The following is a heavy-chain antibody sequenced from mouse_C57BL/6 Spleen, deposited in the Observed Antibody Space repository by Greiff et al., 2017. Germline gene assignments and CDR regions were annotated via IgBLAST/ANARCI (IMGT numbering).Heavy chain of an antibody. D-gene: IGHD6-1*01. CDR3: ARGKKQRDYAMDY. Sequence: QVQLQQSGAELVRPGTSVKVSCKASGYAFTNYLIEWVKQRPGQGLEWIGVINPGSGGTNYNEKFKGKATLTADKSSSTAYMQLSSLTSEDSAVYFCARGKKQRDYAMDYWGQGTSVTVSS. V-gene: IGHV1-54*01. J-gene: IGHJ4*01. CDR2: INPGSGGT. CDR1: GYAFTNYL.